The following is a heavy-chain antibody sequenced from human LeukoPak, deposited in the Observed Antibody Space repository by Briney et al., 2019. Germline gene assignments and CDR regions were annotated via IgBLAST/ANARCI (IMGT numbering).Heavy chain of an antibody. CDR3: ARHLSGGGCFDY. J-gene: IGHJ4*02. V-gene: IGHV4-38-2*02. CDR1: GYSISSGYY. Sequence: PSETLSLTCTVSGYSISSGYYWGWIRQPPGKGLEWIGSIYHSGSTYYNPSLKSRVTISVDTSKNQFSLKLSSVTAADTAVYYCARHLSGGGCFDYWGQGTLVTVSS. CDR2: IYHSGST. D-gene: IGHD3-10*01.